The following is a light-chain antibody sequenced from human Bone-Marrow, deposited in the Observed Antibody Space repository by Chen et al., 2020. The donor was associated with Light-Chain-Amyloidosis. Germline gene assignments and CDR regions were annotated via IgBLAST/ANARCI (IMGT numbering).Light chain of an antibody. CDR1: SGSIATNY. J-gene: IGLJ3*02. Sequence: NFMLTQSPSLSESPGKTVIMSCTPCSGSIATNYVQSYLQRPGSSPTTVSYEDDQRPSGVPDRVSGSIDRSSNSASLTISGLKTEDEADYYCQSYQGSSQGVFGGGTKLTVL. V-gene: IGLV6-57*01. CDR3: QSYQGSSQGV. CDR2: EDD.